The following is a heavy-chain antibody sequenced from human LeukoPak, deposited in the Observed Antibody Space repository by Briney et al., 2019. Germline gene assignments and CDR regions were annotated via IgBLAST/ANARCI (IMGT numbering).Heavy chain of an antibody. CDR2: INHEGGDI. CDR1: GFAISNSW. D-gene: IGHD1-1*01. CDR3: ATSLNWVAGDV. Sequence: GGSLRLSCAASGFAISNSWMSWVRQAPGKGLEWVANINHEGGDIHYVDSVKGRFTISRDNAKDSLYLQMNSLRAEDTAVYYCATSLNWVAGDVWGQGTTVTVSS. V-gene: IGHV3-7*01. J-gene: IGHJ6*02.